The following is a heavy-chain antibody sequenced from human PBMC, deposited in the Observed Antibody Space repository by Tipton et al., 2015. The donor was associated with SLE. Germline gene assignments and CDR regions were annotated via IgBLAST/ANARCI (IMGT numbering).Heavy chain of an antibody. D-gene: IGHD4-17*01. Sequence: SLRLSCAASGFTFEDYAMHWVRQAPGRGLEWVSAISGSGGSTYYADSVKGRFTISRDNGKNSLYLQMSSLRVEDTAVYYCATVGRFNEYGDYWGYWGQGTLVTVSS. CDR2: ISGSGGST. CDR1: GFTFEDYA. V-gene: IGHV3-23*01. J-gene: IGHJ4*02. CDR3: ATVGRFNEYGDYWGY.